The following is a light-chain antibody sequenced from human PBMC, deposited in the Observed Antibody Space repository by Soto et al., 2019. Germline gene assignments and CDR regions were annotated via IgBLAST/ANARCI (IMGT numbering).Light chain of an antibody. V-gene: IGKV3-15*01. CDR3: QQYNNWWT. CDR1: QSVSSN. CDR2: GAS. Sequence: EIVMTQSPATLSVSPGERATLSCRASQSVSSNLAWYQQKPGQAPRLLIYGASTRATGIPARFSGSGSGTEFTLTISRLQSEDFAVYYWQQYNNWWTFGQGTKVEIK. J-gene: IGKJ1*01.